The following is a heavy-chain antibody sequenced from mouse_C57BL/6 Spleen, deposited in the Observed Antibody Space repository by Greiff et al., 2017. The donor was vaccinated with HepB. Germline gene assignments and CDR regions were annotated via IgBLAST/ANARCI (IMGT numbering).Heavy chain of an antibody. CDR1: GFTFSSYA. CDR2: ISDGGSYT. J-gene: IGHJ2*01. CDR3: ARDSLPHYYGSSYYYFDY. V-gene: IGHV5-4*01. D-gene: IGHD1-1*01. Sequence: EVQVVESGGGLVKPGGSLKLSCAASGFTFSSYAMSWVRQTPEKRLEWVATISDGGSYTYYPDNVKGRFTISRDNAKNNLYLQMSHLKSEDTAMYYCARDSLPHYYGSSYYYFDYWGQGTTLTVSS.